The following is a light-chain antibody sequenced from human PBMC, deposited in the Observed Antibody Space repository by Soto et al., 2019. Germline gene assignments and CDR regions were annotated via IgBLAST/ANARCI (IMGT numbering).Light chain of an antibody. J-gene: IGKJ1*01. V-gene: IGKV1-5*01. CDR1: QSISSW. Sequence: DIQMTQSPSTLSASVGDRVTITCRASQSISSWLAWYQQKPGKAPKLLIYDASSMESGVPSRFSGSGSGTEFTLTISSLQPDDFAAYYCQQYNSYPVTFGQGTKVEIK. CDR3: QQYNSYPVT. CDR2: DAS.